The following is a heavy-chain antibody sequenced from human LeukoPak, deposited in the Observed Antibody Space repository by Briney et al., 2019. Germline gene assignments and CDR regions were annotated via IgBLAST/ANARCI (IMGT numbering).Heavy chain of an antibody. CDR3: AGGPPEDTSSGY. D-gene: IGHD3-22*01. V-gene: IGHV1-8*01. CDR1: RYSFSTYH. Sequence: SSVKVSCKPSRYSFSTYHVNRVRQAPGQGLEGLGWMRPKKSDTGYARKFQDRVTLTWNISTDTAYMELNSLTPEDTAVYFCAGGPPEDTSSGYWGQGTLVTVSS. J-gene: IGHJ4*02. CDR2: MRPKKSDT.